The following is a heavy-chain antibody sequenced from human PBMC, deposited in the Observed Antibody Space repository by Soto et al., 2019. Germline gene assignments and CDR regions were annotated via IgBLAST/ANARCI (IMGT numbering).Heavy chain of an antibody. J-gene: IGHJ3*02. CDR2: ISYDGSNK. CDR3: ARADYYDSSGYGSPDAFDI. CDR1: GFTFSSYA. V-gene: IGHV3-30-3*01. D-gene: IGHD3-22*01. Sequence: GGSLRLSCAASGFTFSSYAMHWVRQAPGKGLEWVAVISYDGSNKYYADSVKGRFTISRDNSKNTLYLQMNSLRAEDTAVYYCARADYYDSSGYGSPDAFDIWGQGTMVTVSS.